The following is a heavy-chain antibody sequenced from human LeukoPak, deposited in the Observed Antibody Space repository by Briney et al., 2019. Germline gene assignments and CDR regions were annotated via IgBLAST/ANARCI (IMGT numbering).Heavy chain of an antibody. CDR1: GFIFSNYA. CDR3: AKVQEMDTILPPFHY. D-gene: IGHD5-24*01. J-gene: IGHJ4*02. CDR2: ISGSGGTT. Sequence: QPGGSLRLSCAASGFIFSNYAMSWVPQAPGKGLEWFSAISGSGGTTFYADSVKGRFTISRDNSKNTLYLQVNSLRAADTAIYYCAKVQEMDTILPPFHYWGQGTLVTVSS. V-gene: IGHV3-23*01.